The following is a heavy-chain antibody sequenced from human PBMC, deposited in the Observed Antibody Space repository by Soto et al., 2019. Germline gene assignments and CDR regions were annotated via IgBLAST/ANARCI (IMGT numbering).Heavy chain of an antibody. CDR1: GFSFSNYW. V-gene: IGHV3-7*03. Sequence: GGSLRLSCAASGFSFSNYWMAWVRQAPGKGLEWVANINRDGGERYHADPVRGRFTIFRDNSENSLYLQMNRLRAEDTAVYYCARDATFCLDCWGRGTLVTVSS. J-gene: IGHJ4*02. D-gene: IGHD3-16*01. CDR3: ARDATFCLDC. CDR2: INRDGGER.